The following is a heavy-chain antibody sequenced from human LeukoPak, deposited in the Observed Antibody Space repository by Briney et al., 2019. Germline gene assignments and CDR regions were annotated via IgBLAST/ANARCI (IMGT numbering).Heavy chain of an antibody. V-gene: IGHV3-48*01. CDR3: ARDGARYYYMDV. D-gene: IGHD3-16*01. Sequence: GGSLRLSCAASGFTFSSYNMNWVRQAPGKGLEWVSYISSSGSTIYYADSVKGRFTISRDNAKNSLYLQLNSLRPEDTAVYYCARDGARYYYMDVWGKGTTVTVSS. CDR2: ISSSGSTI. CDR1: GFTFSSYN. J-gene: IGHJ6*03.